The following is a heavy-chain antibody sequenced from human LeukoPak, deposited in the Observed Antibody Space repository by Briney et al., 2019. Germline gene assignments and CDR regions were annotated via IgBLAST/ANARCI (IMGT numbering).Heavy chain of an antibody. CDR2: IYYSGST. CDR1: GGSISSYY. CDR3: ARVDFWSGYGWFDP. J-gene: IGHJ5*02. V-gene: IGHV4-30-4*01. Sequence: SETLSLTCTVSGGSISSYYWSWIRQPPGKGLEWIGYIYYSGSTYYNPSLKSRVTISVDTSKNQFSLKLSSVTAADTAVYYCARVDFWSGYGWFDPWGQGTLVTVSS. D-gene: IGHD3-3*01.